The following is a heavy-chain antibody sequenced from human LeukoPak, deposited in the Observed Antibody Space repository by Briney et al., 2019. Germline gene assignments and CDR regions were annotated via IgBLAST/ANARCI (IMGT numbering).Heavy chain of an antibody. Sequence: ASVKVSCKASGYTFTSYAMNWVRQAPGQGLEWMGWINTNTGNPTYAQGFTGRFVFSLDTSVSTAYLQISSLKAEDTAVYYCARKNIAAAGSGDLFDPWGQGTLVTVSS. CDR2: INTNTGNP. CDR3: ARKNIAAAGSGDLFDP. J-gene: IGHJ5*02. CDR1: GYTFTSYA. V-gene: IGHV7-4-1*02. D-gene: IGHD6-13*01.